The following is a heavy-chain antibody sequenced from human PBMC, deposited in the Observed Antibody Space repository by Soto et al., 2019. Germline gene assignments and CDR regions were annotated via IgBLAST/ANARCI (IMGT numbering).Heavy chain of an antibody. D-gene: IGHD3-22*01. CDR3: AKVGSWYYDSSGYSILGY. J-gene: IGHJ4*02. CDR2: ISGSGGST. CDR1: GFTFSSYA. Sequence: GGSLRLSCAASGFTFSSYAMSWVRQAPGKGLECVSAISGSGGSTYYADSVKGRFTISRDNSKNTLYLQMNSLRAEDTAVSYCAKVGSWYYDSSGYSILGYWGQGTLVTVSS. V-gene: IGHV3-23*01.